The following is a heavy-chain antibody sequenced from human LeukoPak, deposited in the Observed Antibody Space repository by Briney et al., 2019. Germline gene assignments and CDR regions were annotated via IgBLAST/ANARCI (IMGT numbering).Heavy chain of an antibody. CDR2: ISYDGSNK. V-gene: IGHV3-30*04. D-gene: IGHD1-1*01. Sequence: GGSLRLSCAASGFTFSSYAMHWVRQAPGKGLEWVAVISYDGSNKYYADSVKGRFTISRDNSKNTLYLQMNSLRAEDTAGYYFAGVPPGSSCPDPLFNDWGQGTLVTVSS. CDR3: AGVPPGSSCPDPLFND. CDR1: GFTFSSYA. J-gene: IGHJ4*02.